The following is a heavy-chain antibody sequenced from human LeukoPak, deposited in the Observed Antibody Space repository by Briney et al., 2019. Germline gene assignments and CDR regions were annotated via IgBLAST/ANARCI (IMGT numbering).Heavy chain of an antibody. Sequence: SETLSLTCTVSGGSISSYYWSWIRQPPGKGLEWIGYIFYNGANNYNPSLKSRVTISINTSNKHFSLKQSSVTAADTAVYYCASAIGYCSSPSVCSGSSWFDPWGQGTLVTVSS. CDR3: ASAIGYCSSPSVCSGSSWFDP. V-gene: IGHV4-59*01. CDR1: GGSISSYY. CDR2: IFYNGAN. J-gene: IGHJ5*02. D-gene: IGHD2-2*01.